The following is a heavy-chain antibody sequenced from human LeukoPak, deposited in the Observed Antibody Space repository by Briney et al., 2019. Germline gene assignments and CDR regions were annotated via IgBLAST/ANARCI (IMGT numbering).Heavy chain of an antibody. V-gene: IGHV2-70*01. Sequence: SGPTLVNPTQTLTLTCTFSGFSLSARGMCVSWIRQPPVKALEWLALIDWDDDKYYSTSLKTRLTISKDTPKNQVVLTMTNMDPVDTATYYCARIQGGYYNWFDPWGQGTLVTVSS. D-gene: IGHD5-12*01. CDR1: GFSLSARGMC. CDR2: IDWDDDK. J-gene: IGHJ5*02. CDR3: ARIQGGYYNWFDP.